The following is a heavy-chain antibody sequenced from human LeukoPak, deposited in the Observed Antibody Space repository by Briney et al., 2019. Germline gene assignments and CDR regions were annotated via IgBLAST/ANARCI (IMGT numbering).Heavy chain of an antibody. D-gene: IGHD5-18*01. CDR2: IYYSGRP. V-gene: IGHV4-59*01. Sequence: PSETLSLTCTVSGGSISSYYGSWIRQPPGKGREWLGYIYYSGRPNYNPSRKSRVTISEDTSKNQFSLKLSSVTAADTAVYYCARESLRLWSPGFDPWGQGTMV. J-gene: IGHJ5*02. CDR3: ARESLRLWSPGFDP. CDR1: GGSISSYY.